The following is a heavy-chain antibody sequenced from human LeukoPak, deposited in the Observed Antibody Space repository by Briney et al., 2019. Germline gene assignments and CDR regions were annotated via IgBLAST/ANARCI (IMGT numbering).Heavy chain of an antibody. J-gene: IGHJ6*02. CDR2: IYPGDSDT. CDR1: GYSFTSYW. Sequence: GESLKISCKGSGYSFTSYWIGWVRQMPGKGLEWMGTIYPGDSDTRYSPSFQGQVTISADKSISTAYLQWSSLKASDTAMYYCARLNGDYSNYYGMDVWGQGTTVTVSS. D-gene: IGHD4-11*01. V-gene: IGHV5-51*01. CDR3: ARLNGDYSNYYGMDV.